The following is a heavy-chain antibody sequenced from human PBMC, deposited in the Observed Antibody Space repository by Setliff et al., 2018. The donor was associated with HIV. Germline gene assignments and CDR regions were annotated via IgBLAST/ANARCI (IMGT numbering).Heavy chain of an antibody. Sequence: PGGSLRLSCAASGFTFNNYAMSWVRQAPGKGLEWVSDISGSGGRTFYADSLKGRFTISRDNSKNTLYLQMNSLRSEDTAVYFCAKSFNSGPTNWNIDVWGTGTTVTVSS. CDR2: ISGSGGRT. J-gene: IGHJ6*03. CDR3: AKSFNSGPTNWNIDV. D-gene: IGHD1-20*01. V-gene: IGHV3-23*01. CDR1: GFTFNNYA.